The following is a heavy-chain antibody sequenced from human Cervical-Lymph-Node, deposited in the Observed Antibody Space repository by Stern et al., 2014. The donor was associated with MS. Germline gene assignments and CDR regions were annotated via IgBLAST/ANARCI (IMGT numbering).Heavy chain of an antibody. CDR3: ARAVRELGA. V-gene: IGHV3-7*01. J-gene: IGHJ5*02. CDR2: IKTDGSEK. D-gene: IGHD1-7*01. CDR1: GFTFSNYW. Sequence: EVQLVESGGGLVQPGESLRLSCAVSGFTFSNYWMPWVRQAPGKGLEWVASIKTDGSEKSYGASVKGRFTISGDNSQNSLYLQMHSLRAEDTAVYYCARAVRELGAWGQGTMVTVSS.